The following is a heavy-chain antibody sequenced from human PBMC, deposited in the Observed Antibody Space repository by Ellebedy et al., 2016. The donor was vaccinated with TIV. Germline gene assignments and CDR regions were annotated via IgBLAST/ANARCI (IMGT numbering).Heavy chain of an antibody. CDR3: ARDLRWDWSGQRFDY. CDR2: IWFAGSNE. CDR1: GFTFSNYG. J-gene: IGHJ4*02. Sequence: GESLKISCAASGFTFSNYGFHWVRQAPGKGLEWVALIWFAGSNEHYADSVKGRFTISRDNSKDTVFLQMTSLIDEDTATYYCARDLRWDWSGQRFDYWGQGTLVTVSS. D-gene: IGHD3-3*01. V-gene: IGHV3-33*01.